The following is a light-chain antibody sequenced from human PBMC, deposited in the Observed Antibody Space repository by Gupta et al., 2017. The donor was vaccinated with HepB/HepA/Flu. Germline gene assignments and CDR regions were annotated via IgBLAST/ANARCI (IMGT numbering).Light chain of an antibody. Sequence: SSALTQPPSVSVAPGKPARITCGGNNIGSKSVHWYQQKPGQAPVLVIYYDSDRHSGIPERFSGSNSGNTATLTISRVEAGDEADYYCQVWDSSSDHPGVFGGGTKLTVL. V-gene: IGLV3-21*04. CDR1: NIGSKS. CDR3: QVWDSSSDHPGV. CDR2: YDS. J-gene: IGLJ3*02.